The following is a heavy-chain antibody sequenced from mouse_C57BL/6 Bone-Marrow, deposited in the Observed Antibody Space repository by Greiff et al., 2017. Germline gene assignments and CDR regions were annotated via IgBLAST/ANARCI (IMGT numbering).Heavy chain of an antibody. Sequence: EVKVVESGGDLVKPGGSLKLSCAASGFTFSSYGMSWVRQTPDKRLEWVATISSGGSYTYYPDSVKGRFTISRDNAKNTLYLQMSSLKSEDTAMYYCASLTGTPFDYWGQGTTLTVSS. CDR3: ASLTGTPFDY. D-gene: IGHD4-1*01. J-gene: IGHJ2*01. CDR1: GFTFSSYG. CDR2: ISSGGSYT. V-gene: IGHV5-6*01.